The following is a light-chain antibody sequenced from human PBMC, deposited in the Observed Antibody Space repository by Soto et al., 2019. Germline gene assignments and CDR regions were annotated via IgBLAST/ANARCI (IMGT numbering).Light chain of an antibody. CDR1: QGLSSD. Sequence: DIQLTQSPSFLSASVGDRVTITCRASQGLSSDLAWYQQKPGKAPKLLIYAASTLQSGVPSRFSGSGSGTEFTLPISSLQPEDFATYYCQQLNSYPIPFGQGTRLEMK. CDR2: AAS. CDR3: QQLNSYPIP. J-gene: IGKJ5*01. V-gene: IGKV1-9*01.